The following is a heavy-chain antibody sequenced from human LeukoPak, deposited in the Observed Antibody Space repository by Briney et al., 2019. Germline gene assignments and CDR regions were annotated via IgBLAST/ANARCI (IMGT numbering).Heavy chain of an antibody. Sequence: GGSLRLSCAASGFTFSSYAMSWVRQAPGKGLEWVSATSGSGGSTYYADSVKGRFTISRDNSKNTLYLQMNSLRAEDTAVYYCARGPYDSSGYYLVYYYYGMDVWGQGTTVTVSS. CDR3: ARGPYDSSGYYLVYYYYGMDV. CDR1: GFTFSSYA. V-gene: IGHV3-23*01. CDR2: TSGSGGST. J-gene: IGHJ6*02. D-gene: IGHD3-22*01.